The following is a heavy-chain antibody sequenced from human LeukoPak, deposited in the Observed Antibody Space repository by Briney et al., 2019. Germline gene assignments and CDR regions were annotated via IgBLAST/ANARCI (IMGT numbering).Heavy chain of an antibody. Sequence: GGSLRLSCAASGFTFSIDALGWVPQAPGKGLEWVLGISVNVDNTYYADSVRSRFPISRDNSKKTEYLQMNSLRAEDTAVYYCAKDRGYNYGWFDYWGQGTLVTVSS. CDR1: GFTFSIDA. CDR3: AKDRGYNYGWFDY. J-gene: IGHJ4*02. CDR2: ISVNVDNT. V-gene: IGHV3-23*01. D-gene: IGHD5-18*01.